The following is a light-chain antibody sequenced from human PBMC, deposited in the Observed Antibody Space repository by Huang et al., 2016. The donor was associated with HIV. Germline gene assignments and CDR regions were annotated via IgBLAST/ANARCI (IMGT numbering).Light chain of an antibody. V-gene: IGKV2-28*01. CDR1: QSLLHSNGDHS. Sequence: DIVMTQSPLSLPVTPGEPASISCRSSQSLLHSNGDHSLDWYLQKPGQSPQLLIYLGSNRASGVPDRFSGSGSGTDFTLKISRVEAEDVGVYYCMQGLQTVTFGQGTRLDIK. J-gene: IGKJ5*01. CDR2: LGS. CDR3: MQGLQTVT.